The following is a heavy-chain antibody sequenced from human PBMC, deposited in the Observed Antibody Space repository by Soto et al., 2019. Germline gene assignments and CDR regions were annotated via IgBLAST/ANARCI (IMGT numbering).Heavy chain of an antibody. CDR2: IFSGGIT. Sequence: SETLSLTCTVSGDSISSGGHYWTWIRQHPGKGLEWIGYIFSGGITYYNPSLKSRVIISLDTSKNQFSLKLSSVTAADTAVYYCARGGHHDFWSGYYTGYYYGMDVWGQGTTVTVSS. D-gene: IGHD3-3*01. J-gene: IGHJ6*02. CDR3: ARGGHHDFWSGYYTGYYYGMDV. CDR1: GDSISSGGHY. V-gene: IGHV4-31*03.